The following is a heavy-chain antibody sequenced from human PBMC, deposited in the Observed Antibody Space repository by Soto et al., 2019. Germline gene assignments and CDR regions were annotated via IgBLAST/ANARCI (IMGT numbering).Heavy chain of an antibody. Sequence: TSETLSLTCAVYGGSFSGHSWTWIRQSPGKGLEWIGDINHSGRVNYSPSLKSRVTISLVTSKNQFSLTLSAVTAADTAMYYCSTRAYDTNGYYRFDPWGQGTLVTVSS. D-gene: IGHD3-22*01. CDR1: GGSFSGHS. CDR3: STRAYDTNGYYRFDP. V-gene: IGHV4-34*01. J-gene: IGHJ5*01. CDR2: INHSGRV.